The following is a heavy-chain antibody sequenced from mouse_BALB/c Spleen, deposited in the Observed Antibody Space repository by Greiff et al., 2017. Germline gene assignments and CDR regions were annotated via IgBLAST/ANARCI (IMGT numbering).Heavy chain of an antibody. V-gene: IGHV10-1*02. CDR1: GFTFNTYA. CDR2: IRSKSNNYAT. J-gene: IGHJ2*01. CDR3: VRQGWDGGY. Sequence: EVQGVESGGGLVQPKGSLKLSCAASGFTFNTYAMNWVRQAPGKGLEWVARIRSKSNNYATYYADSVKDRFTISRDDSQSMLYLQMNNLKTEDTAMYYCVRQGWDGGYWGQGTTLTVSS. D-gene: IGHD4-1*01.